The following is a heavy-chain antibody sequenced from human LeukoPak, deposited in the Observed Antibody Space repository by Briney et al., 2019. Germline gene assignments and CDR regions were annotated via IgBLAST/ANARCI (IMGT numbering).Heavy chain of an antibody. D-gene: IGHD3/OR15-3a*01. J-gene: IGHJ5*02. V-gene: IGHV4-31*02. CDR3: ARRTGQKPGFWFDP. CDR1: GFTFSSYA. CDR2: IYYSGST. Sequence: LRLSCAASGFTFSSYAMSWIRQHPGKGLEWIGYIYYSGSTYYNPSLKSRVTISVDTSKNQFSLKLSSVTAADTAVYYCARRTGQKPGFWFDPWGQGTLVTVSS.